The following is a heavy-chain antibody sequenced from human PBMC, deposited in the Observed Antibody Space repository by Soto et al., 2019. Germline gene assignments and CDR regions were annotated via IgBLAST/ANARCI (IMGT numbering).Heavy chain of an antibody. V-gene: IGHV3-30*04. J-gene: IGHJ4*02. CDR2: ISYDGSNK. D-gene: IGHD3-16*02. CDR3: ARGDGLGELSSTPDN. Sequence: QVQLVESGGGVVQPGRSLRLSCAASGFTFNSYAMHWVRQAPGKGLEWVAVISYDGSNKYYADSVKGRFIISRDNSKNSLYLQMCSRKPEDTAVYYCARGDGLGELSSTPDNWGQGTLVTVSS. CDR1: GFTFNSYA.